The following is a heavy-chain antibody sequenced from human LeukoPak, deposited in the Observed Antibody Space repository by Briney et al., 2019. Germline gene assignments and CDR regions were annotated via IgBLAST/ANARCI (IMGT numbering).Heavy chain of an antibody. CDR3: ARVQGGWYYFDY. Sequence: GGSLRLSCAASGFTFRSYSMNWVRQAPGKGLEWVSFISSSSSSKYYADSVKGRLTISRDNAKNSLYLQMNSLRADDTAVYYCARVQGGWYYFDYWGQGTLVTVSS. CDR2: ISSSSSSK. D-gene: IGHD2-15*01. CDR1: GFTFRSYS. V-gene: IGHV3-21*01. J-gene: IGHJ4*02.